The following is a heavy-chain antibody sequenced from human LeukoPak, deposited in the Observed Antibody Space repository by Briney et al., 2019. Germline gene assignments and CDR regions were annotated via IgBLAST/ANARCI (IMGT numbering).Heavy chain of an antibody. D-gene: IGHD6-13*01. CDR3: ARVPAAAPYYYYYGMDV. CDR2: IYYSGST. Sequence: SETLSLTCTVSGGSISSGGYYWSWIRQPPGKGLEWIGYIYYSGSTNYNPSLKSRVTISVDTSKNQFSLKLSSVTAADTAVYYCARVPAAAPYYYYYGMDVWGQGTTVTVSS. J-gene: IGHJ6*02. CDR1: GGSISSGGYY. V-gene: IGHV4-61*08.